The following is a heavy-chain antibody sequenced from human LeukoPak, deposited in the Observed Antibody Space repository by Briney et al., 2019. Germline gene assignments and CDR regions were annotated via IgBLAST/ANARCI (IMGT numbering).Heavy chain of an antibody. CDR1: GGSISSYY. J-gene: IGHJ6*03. D-gene: IGHD3-10*01. CDR3: ARILRYYYGSGVETYYYYYYMDV. CDR2: IYYSGST. Sequence: SETLSLTCTVSGGSISSYYWSWIRQPPGKGLEWIGYIYYSGSTNYNPSLKSRVTISVDTSKNQFSLKLSSVTAADTAVYYCARILRYYYGSGVETYYYYYYMDVWGKGTTVTVSS. V-gene: IGHV4-59*01.